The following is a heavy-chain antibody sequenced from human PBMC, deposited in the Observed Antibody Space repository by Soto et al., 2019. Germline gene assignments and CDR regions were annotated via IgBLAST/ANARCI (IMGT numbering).Heavy chain of an antibody. CDR2: ISSGSSTI. V-gene: IGHV3-48*01. CDR3: TRSAYMDV. J-gene: IGHJ6*03. D-gene: IGHD2-2*01. Sequence: EVQLVESGGGLVQPGGSLRLSCAASGFTFSTYSMNWVRQAPGKGLEWVSYISSGSSTIYYADSVKGRFTISRDNAKTSLYLQTDSLRAEDTAVYYATRSAYMDVWGTGTTVTVSS. CDR1: GFTFSTYS.